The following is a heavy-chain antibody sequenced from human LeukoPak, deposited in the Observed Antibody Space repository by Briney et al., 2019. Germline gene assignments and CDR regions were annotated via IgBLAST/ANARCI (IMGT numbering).Heavy chain of an antibody. D-gene: IGHD3-22*01. Sequence: GGSLRLSCAASGFTFSSYSMNWVRQAPGKGLEWVSSISSSRSYIYYADSVKGRFTISRDNAKNSLYLQMNSLRAEDTAVYYCARDIYYDSSGYYVYWGQGTLVTVSS. CDR3: ARDIYYDSSGYYVY. CDR1: GFTFSSYS. CDR2: ISSSRSYI. V-gene: IGHV3-21*01. J-gene: IGHJ4*02.